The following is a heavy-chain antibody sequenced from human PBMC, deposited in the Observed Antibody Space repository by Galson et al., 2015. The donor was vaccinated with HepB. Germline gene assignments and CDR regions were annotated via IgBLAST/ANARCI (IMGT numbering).Heavy chain of an antibody. J-gene: IGHJ4*02. D-gene: IGHD1-26*01. CDR1: GFSFSDSA. CDR3: TRGGGSFGY. CDR2: INGGSTST. Sequence: SLRLSCATSGFSFSDSAMNWVRQAPGKGLEWVSSINGGSTSTHYADSLRGRVTISRDNTNNSLYLHMNTLQVEDTAVYYCTRGGGSFGYWGQGTLVTASS. V-gene: IGHV3-21*06.